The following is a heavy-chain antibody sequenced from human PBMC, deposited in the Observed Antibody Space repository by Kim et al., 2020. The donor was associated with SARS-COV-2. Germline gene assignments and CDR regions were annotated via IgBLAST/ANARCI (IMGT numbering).Heavy chain of an antibody. J-gene: IGHJ4*02. D-gene: IGHD5-18*01. V-gene: IGHV4-39*01. CDR1: GGSISSSSYY. CDR3: ASLYLRGYNYGSLDY. Sequence: SETLSLTCTVSGGSISSSSYYWGWIRQPPGKGLEWIANIYYSGSTYYNPSLKSRVTISVDTSKNQFSLNLNSVTAADTSVYYCASLYLRGYNYGSLDYWGQGTLVTVS. CDR2: IYYSGST.